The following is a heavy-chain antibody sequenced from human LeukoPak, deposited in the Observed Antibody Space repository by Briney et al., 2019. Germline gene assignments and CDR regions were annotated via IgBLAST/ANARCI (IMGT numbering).Heavy chain of an antibody. CDR1: GGSIRSYY. J-gene: IGHJ4*02. V-gene: IGHV4-59*01. D-gene: IGHD6-19*01. Sequence: PSETLSLTCTVSGGSIRSYYWSWIRQPPGKGLEWIGYIYYSGSTNYNPSLKSRVTISVDTSKNQFSLKLSSVTAADTAVYYCARGKAVAAPFDYWGQGTLVTVSS. CDR3: ARGKAVAAPFDY. CDR2: IYYSGST.